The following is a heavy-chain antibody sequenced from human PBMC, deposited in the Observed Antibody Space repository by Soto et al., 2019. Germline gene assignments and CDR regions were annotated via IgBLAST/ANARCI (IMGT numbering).Heavy chain of an antibody. CDR3: AMGLGGHAPGRFDS. D-gene: IGHD3-16*01. J-gene: IGHJ4*02. V-gene: IGHV3-9*01. CDR2: ISWNSGRI. Sequence: EVHLVESGGGLVPPGRSLTLSCAASGFTFDDYGMHWVRQRPGKGLEAVSGISWNSGRIEYADSVKGRFTISRDNAKNPLYWQWNSLRAEDTAFYYGAMGLGGHAPGRFDSWGQGKLVTVSS. CDR1: GFTFDDYG.